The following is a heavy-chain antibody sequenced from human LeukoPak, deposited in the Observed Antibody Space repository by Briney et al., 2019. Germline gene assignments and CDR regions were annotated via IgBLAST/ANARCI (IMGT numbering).Heavy chain of an antibody. V-gene: IGHV3-23*01. CDR2: IFGNGDTT. J-gene: IGHJ4*02. D-gene: IGHD3-10*01. Sequence: GGSLRLSCAASGFTFSSYEMNWVRQAPGKGLEWGSIIFGNGDTTYYADSVKGRFTVSRDNSKDTLYLQMNDLRPDDTAIYYCAKRNTMVRGGPCFDYWGQGLLVTVSS. CDR1: GFTFSSYE. CDR3: AKRNTMVRGGPCFDY.